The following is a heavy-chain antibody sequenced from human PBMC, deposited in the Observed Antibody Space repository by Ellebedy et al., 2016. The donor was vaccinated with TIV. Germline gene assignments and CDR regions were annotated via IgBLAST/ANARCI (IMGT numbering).Heavy chain of an antibody. J-gene: IGHJ5*02. V-gene: IGHV4-4*07. Sequence: MPSETLSPTCTLSGGSIRSYSWSRIRQPAGKGLEWIGPIYTSGSTNYNPSLKSRVTMSVDTSKNQFSLKLSSVTAADTAVYYCAAGWVPAAHQQPWGQGTLVTVSS. CDR2: IYTSGST. D-gene: IGHD2-2*01. CDR1: GGSIRSYS. CDR3: AAGWVPAAHQQP.